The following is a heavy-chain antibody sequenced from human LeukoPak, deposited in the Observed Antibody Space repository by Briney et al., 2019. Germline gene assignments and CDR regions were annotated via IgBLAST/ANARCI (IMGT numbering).Heavy chain of an antibody. D-gene: IGHD1-26*01. J-gene: IGHJ3*02. CDR2: IYYSGST. CDR1: GGPISSYY. Sequence: TSETLSLTCTVSGGPISSYYWSWIRQPPGKGLEWIGYIYYSGSTNYNPSLKSRVTISVDTSKNQFSLKLSSVTAADTAVYYCARDSGQNAFDIWGQGTMVTVSS. V-gene: IGHV4-59*01. CDR3: ARDSGQNAFDI.